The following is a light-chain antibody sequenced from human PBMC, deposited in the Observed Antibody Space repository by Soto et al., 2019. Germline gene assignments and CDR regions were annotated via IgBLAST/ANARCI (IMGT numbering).Light chain of an antibody. CDR1: QAVRSD. V-gene: IGKV1-6*02. CDR2: GAS. J-gene: IGKJ1*01. CDR3: LQDYAYPRT. Sequence: AIQLTQSPSSLSASIGDRVTITCRASQAVRSDLGWYQVKPGTAPKLLIYGASTLHSGVPSRFSGSGSGTDFTLTIGGLQAGDFATYYCLQDYAYPRTFGQGTRV.